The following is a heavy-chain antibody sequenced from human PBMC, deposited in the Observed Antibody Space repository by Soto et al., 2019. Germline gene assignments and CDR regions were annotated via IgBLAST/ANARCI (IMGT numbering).Heavy chain of an antibody. Sequence: SETLSLTCTVSGGSISSYYCSWIRQPPGKGLEWIGYIYYSGITNYNPSLKSRVTISVDTSKNQFSLKLSSVTAADKAVYYCARGDDILTGYYFDYWGQGTLVTVSS. CDR1: GGSISSYY. CDR2: IYYSGIT. D-gene: IGHD3-9*01. CDR3: ARGDDILTGYYFDY. V-gene: IGHV4-59*01. J-gene: IGHJ4*02.